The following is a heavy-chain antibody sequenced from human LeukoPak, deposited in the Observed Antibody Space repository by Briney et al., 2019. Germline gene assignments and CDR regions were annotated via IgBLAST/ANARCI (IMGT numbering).Heavy chain of an antibody. CDR1: XXXINRYY. V-gene: IGHV4-59*08. D-gene: IGHD3-22*01. J-gene: IGHJ5*01. CDR2: IYYSGNT. Sequence: SETLSLTCTVSXXXINRYYWNWLRQPPXXXXXWXGHIYYSGNTKYNPSLNSRVTISIDTSQNQFSLKLSSVSAADTAVYYCARHGRCSSGPCSTGRWFDSWGQGTLVTVSS. CDR3: ARHGRCSSGPCSTGRWFDS.